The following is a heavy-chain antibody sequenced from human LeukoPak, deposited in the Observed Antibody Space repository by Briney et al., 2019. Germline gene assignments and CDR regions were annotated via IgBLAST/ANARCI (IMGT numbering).Heavy chain of an antibody. Sequence: GGSLRLSCVASGFTFSRYGMHWVRQAPGKGLEWVAFIRYDGSDKFYADSVKGRFTISRDNSKNTLYLQMNSLRPEDTAVYYCAKIGAVAGHFDYWGQGTLVTVSS. V-gene: IGHV3-30*02. J-gene: IGHJ4*02. CDR1: GFTFSRYG. CDR3: AKIGAVAGHFDY. CDR2: IRYDGSDK. D-gene: IGHD6-19*01.